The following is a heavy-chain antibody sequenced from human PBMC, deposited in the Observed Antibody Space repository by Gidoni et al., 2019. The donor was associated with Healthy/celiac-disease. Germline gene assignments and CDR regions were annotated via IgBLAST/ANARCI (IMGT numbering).Heavy chain of an antibody. CDR1: GVSISSSSYY. J-gene: IGHJ6*03. CDR2: IYFSGST. V-gene: IGHV4-39*01. Sequence: QLQLQESGPGLVKPSETLSLTCTVPGVSISSSSYYWGWLRQPPGKGMEWIGRIYFSGSTYYNPSLKSRVTISVDTSKNQFSRKLSSVTAADTAVYYCARLKEPYSSSWYTDYYYYMDVWGKGTTVTVSS. D-gene: IGHD6-13*01. CDR3: ARLKEPYSSSWYTDYYYYMDV.